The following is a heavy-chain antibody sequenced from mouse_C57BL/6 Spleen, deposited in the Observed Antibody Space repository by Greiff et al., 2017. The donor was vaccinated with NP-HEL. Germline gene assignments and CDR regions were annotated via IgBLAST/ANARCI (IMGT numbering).Heavy chain of an antibody. D-gene: IGHD2-5*01. CDR2: ISYDGSN. CDR3: AREGVYSNYAMDY. Sequence: EVKLVESGPGLVKPSQSLSLTCSVTGYSITSGYYWNWIRQFPGNKLEWMGYISYDGSNNYNPSLKNRISITRDTSKNQFFLKLNSVTTEDTATYYCAREGVYSNYAMDYWGQGTSVTVSS. V-gene: IGHV3-6*01. CDR1: GYSITSGYY. J-gene: IGHJ4*01.